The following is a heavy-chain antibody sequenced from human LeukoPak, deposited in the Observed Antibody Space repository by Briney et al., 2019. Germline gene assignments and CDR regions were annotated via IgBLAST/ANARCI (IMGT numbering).Heavy chain of an antibody. D-gene: IGHD5-12*01. CDR3: ARGPRRDLFMVAIPRTGWFDP. J-gene: IGHJ5*02. Sequence: SKTLSLTCAVYGGSFSGYYWSWIRQPPGKGLEWIGEINHSGSTNYNPSLKSRVTISVDTSKNQFSLKLSSVTAADTAVYYCARGPRRDLFMVAIPRTGWFDPWGQGTLVTVSS. CDR1: GGSFSGYY. CDR2: INHSGST. V-gene: IGHV4-34*01.